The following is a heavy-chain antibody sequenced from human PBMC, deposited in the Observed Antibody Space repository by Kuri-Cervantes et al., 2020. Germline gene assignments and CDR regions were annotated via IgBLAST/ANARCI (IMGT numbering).Heavy chain of an antibody. Sequence: GESLKISCAASGFTFDDYGMSWVRQAPGKGLEWVSSISSSSSYIYYADSVKGRFTISRDNAKNSLYLQMNSLRAEDTAVYYCARADYGYSSGCIDYWGQGTLVTVSS. D-gene: IGHD6-19*01. J-gene: IGHJ4*02. CDR2: ISSSSSYI. CDR1: GFTFDDYG. V-gene: IGHV3-21*01. CDR3: ARADYGYSSGCIDY.